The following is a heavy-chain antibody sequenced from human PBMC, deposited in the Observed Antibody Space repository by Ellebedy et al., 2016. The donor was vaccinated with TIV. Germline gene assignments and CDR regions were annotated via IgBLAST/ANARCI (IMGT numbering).Heavy chain of an antibody. CDR1: GYTFTSYY. CDR3: ARVGIAGSELGSLDY. V-gene: IGHV1-46*01. Sequence: AASVKVSCKASGYTFTSYYIHWVRQAPGQGLEWMGVINPSGGSTFHAQKFQGRVTMTRDTSTSTVYMELSRLRTEDTAVYSCARVGIAGSELGSLDYWGQGTLVTVSS. D-gene: IGHD7-27*01. CDR2: INPSGGST. J-gene: IGHJ4*02.